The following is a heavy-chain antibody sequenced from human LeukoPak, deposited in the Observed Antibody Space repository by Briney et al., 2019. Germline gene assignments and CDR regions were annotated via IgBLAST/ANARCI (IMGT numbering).Heavy chain of an antibody. J-gene: IGHJ3*02. CDR1: GFTFSSYS. CDR2: ISSSSSYI. CDR3: ARVEYYYDSSGRTNDAFDI. V-gene: IGHV3-21*01. D-gene: IGHD3-22*01. Sequence: PGGSLRLSCTASGFTFSSYSMNWVRQAPGKGLEWVSSISSSSSYIYYADSVKGRFTISRDNAKNSLYLQMNSLRAEDTAVYYCARVEYYYDSSGRTNDAFDIWGQGTMVTVSS.